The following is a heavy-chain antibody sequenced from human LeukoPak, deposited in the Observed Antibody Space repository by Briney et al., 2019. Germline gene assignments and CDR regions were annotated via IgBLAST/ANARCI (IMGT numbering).Heavy chain of an antibody. Sequence: SETLSLTCTVSGGSISSNYWSWIRQPPGKGLEWIGSIYYSGSTYYNPSLKSRVTISVDTSKNQFSLKLSSVTAADTAVYYCARWGLNVVVPAAPFDYWGQGTPVTVSS. D-gene: IGHD2-2*01. CDR2: IYYSGST. V-gene: IGHV4-59*05. CDR3: ARWGLNVVVPAAPFDY. CDR1: GGSISSNY. J-gene: IGHJ4*02.